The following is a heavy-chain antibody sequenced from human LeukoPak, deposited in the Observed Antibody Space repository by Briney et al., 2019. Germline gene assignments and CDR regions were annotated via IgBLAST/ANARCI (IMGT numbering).Heavy chain of an antibody. CDR3: ARLSGSPLSKYYYHMDV. J-gene: IGHJ6*03. CDR1: GYTFTSYD. Sequence: ASVKVSCKASGYTFTSYDINWVRQATGQGLEWMGWMNPNSGNTGYAQKFQGRVTMTRNTSISTAYMELSSLRSEDTAVYYCARLSGSPLSKYYYHMDVWGKGTTATVS. V-gene: IGHV1-8*01. CDR2: MNPNSGNT. D-gene: IGHD5/OR15-5a*01.